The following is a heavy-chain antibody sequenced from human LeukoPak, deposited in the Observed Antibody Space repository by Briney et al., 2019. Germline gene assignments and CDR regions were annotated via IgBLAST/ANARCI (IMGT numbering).Heavy chain of an antibody. CDR2: ISYYGSNK. V-gene: IGHV3-30-3*01. CDR3: ARGTERSYQNWFDP. D-gene: IGHD1-26*01. CDR1: GFTFSSYA. Sequence: GGSLRLSCAASGFTFSSYAMHWVRQAPGKGLECVAVISYYGSNKYYADSVKGRFTIPRDNSKNTLYLQMNSMRAEDTAVYYCARGTERSYQNWFDPWGQGTLVTVSS. J-gene: IGHJ5*02.